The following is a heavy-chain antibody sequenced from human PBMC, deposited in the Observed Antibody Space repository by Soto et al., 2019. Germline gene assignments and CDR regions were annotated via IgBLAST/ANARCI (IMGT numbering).Heavy chain of an antibody. J-gene: IGHJ6*01. CDR3: ASYYYDSSGYSYSYYYGMDV. D-gene: IGHD3-22*01. Sequence: ASVKVSCKASGYTFPIYGISWVRQAPGQGLEWMGWISAYNGNTNYAQKLQGRVTMTTDTSTSTAYMELRSLRSDDTAVYYCASYYYDSSGYSYSYYYGMDVCREGTTVTASS. CDR1: GYTFPIYG. V-gene: IGHV1-18*01. CDR2: ISAYNGNT.